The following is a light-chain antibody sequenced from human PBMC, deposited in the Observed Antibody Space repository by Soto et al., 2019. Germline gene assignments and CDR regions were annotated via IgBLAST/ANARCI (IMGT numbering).Light chain of an antibody. CDR2: GAS. CDR1: QSVSSSY. V-gene: IGKV3-20*01. J-gene: IGKJ2*01. Sequence: EIVLTQSPGTLSLSPGERATLSCRASQSVSSSYLAWYQQKPGQAPRLLIYGASSRATAIPDRFSGSGSGTDFPLTISTLEPEDFAVYYYQQDDSCPPSTFGQGTKLEIK. CDR3: QQDDSCPPST.